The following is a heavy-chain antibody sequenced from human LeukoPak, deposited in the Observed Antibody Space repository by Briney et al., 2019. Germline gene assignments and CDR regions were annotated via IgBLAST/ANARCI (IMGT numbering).Heavy chain of an antibody. CDR2: IRQDGSEI. V-gene: IGHV3-7*01. D-gene: IGHD4-17*01. CDR3: ARVTGDYAYYFDY. CDR1: GFTFSNYW. Sequence: PGGSLRLSCAASGFTFSNYWMSWVRQAPGKGLEWVANIRQDGSEIYYVDSVKGRFTISRDNAKNSLFLQMNSLRAEDTAVYYCARVTGDYAYYFDYWGQGTLVTVSS. J-gene: IGHJ4*02.